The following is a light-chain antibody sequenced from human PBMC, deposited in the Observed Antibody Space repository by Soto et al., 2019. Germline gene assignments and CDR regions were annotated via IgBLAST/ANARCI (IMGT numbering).Light chain of an antibody. CDR1: RDISTW. CDR2: GAS. J-gene: IGKJ1*01. Sequence: DIQMTQSPSSVSASVGDRVTITCRASRDISTWLAWYQQKPGKAPKLLIYGASNLQSGVPSRFSGSGSGTEFTLTISSLQPDDFATYYCQHYNSYSEAFGQGTKVDIK. CDR3: QHYNSYSEA. V-gene: IGKV1D-16*01.